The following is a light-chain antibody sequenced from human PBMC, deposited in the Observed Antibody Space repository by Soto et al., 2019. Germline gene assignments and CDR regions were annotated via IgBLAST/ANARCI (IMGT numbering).Light chain of an antibody. J-gene: IGLJ1*01. CDR2: SNN. V-gene: IGLV1-44*01. CDR3: ATWDDSMIAYV. CDR1: SGNIGSNT. Sequence: QSVLTQPPSASGSPGQRVTISCSRSSGNIGSNTVNWYQQLPGTAPKLLIYSNNQRPSGAPDRFSGSESGPSGSLPISGLQSEEESDYCCATWDDSMIAYVLGTATKLTVL.